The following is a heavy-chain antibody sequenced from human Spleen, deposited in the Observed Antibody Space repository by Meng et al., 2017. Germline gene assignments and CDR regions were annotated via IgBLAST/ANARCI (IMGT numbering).Heavy chain of an antibody. Sequence: QVQLVQSGAELQKPGASVMVSCKPSGYNFPDYYIHWVRRAPGQGLEWMGRINPNSGGTNYAQKFQRRVTMTRDTSISTAYMELSRLISDDTAVYYCARSDDYVWGSPSDYWGQGTLVTVSS. CDR2: INPNSGGT. CDR3: ARSDDYVWGSPSDY. V-gene: IGHV1-2*06. CDR1: GYNFPDYY. J-gene: IGHJ4*02. D-gene: IGHD3-16*01.